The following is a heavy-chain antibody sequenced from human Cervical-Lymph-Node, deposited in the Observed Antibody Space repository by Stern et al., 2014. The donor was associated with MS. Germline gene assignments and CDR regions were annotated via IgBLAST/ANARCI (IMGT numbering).Heavy chain of an antibody. CDR3: AREDYYHYNGIDV. CDR2: IYYSGST. V-gene: IGHV4-61*03. Sequence: QLQLQESGPGLVKPSETLSLTCTVSGDSVSSGSYFWSWIRQPPGKGLEWIGSIYYSGSTDYNPSLASRVTISVDTSKNHFSLDLSSVIAADTAVYFCAREDYYHYNGIDVWGQGTTVTVSS. CDR1: GDSVSSGSYF. J-gene: IGHJ6*02.